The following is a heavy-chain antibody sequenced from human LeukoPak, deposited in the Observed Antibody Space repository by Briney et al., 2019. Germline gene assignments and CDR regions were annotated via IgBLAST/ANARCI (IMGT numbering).Heavy chain of an antibody. J-gene: IGHJ4*01. Sequence: GASVKVSCKASGYTLTSYYMHWVRQSPRQGLEWMGSINPNTGDTSFAQKFQGRVTMTRDTSISTAYMELRRLKSHDTAVYYCARLFNYYDNSGYYQYYFDYWGHGTPVTASS. CDR2: INPNTGDT. D-gene: IGHD3-22*01. V-gene: IGHV1-2*02. CDR1: GYTLTSYY. CDR3: ARLFNYYDNSGYYQYYFDY.